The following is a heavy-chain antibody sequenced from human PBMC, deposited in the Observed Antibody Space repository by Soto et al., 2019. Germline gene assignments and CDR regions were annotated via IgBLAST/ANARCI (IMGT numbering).Heavy chain of an antibody. J-gene: IGHJ4*02. V-gene: IGHV4-30-4*01. CDR2: IYHTGST. Sequence: TVSGGSISSADYYWSWIRQSPGKGLEWIGYIYHTGSTYYTPSLKSRLTMSVDTSKNQFSLKLSSVTAADTAVYYCARGSGYDWSYFDYWGQGTLVTVSS. D-gene: IGHD5-12*01. CDR3: ARGSGYDWSYFDY. CDR1: GGSISSADYY.